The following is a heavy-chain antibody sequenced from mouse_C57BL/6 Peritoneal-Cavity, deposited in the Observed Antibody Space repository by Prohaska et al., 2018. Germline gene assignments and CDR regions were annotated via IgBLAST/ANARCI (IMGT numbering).Heavy chain of an antibody. J-gene: IGHJ4*01. CDR2: INPDNSTI. V-gene: IGHV4-1*01. CDR3: ARLGLPRAMDY. Sequence: IGEINPDNSTINYAPSLKDKFIISRDNAKNTLYLQMSKVRSEDTALYYCARLGLPRAMDYWGQGTSVTVSS. D-gene: IGHD3-3*01.